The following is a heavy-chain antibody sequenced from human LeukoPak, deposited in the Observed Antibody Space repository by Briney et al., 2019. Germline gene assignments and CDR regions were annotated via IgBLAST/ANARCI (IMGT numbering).Heavy chain of an antibody. J-gene: IGHJ6*04. Sequence: GGSLRLSCAASGFTFSSYAMSWVRQAPGKGLEWVSAISGSGGSTYYADSVKGRFTISRDNSKNTLYLQMNSLRAEDTAVYYCAKDLVPYYYYRMDVWGKGTTVTVPS. CDR1: GFTFSSYA. CDR2: ISGSGGST. CDR3: AKDLVPYYYYRMDV. V-gene: IGHV3-23*01.